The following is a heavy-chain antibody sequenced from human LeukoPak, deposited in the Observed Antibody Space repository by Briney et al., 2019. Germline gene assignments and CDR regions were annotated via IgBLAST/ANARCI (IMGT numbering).Heavy chain of an antibody. V-gene: IGHV3-7*01. J-gene: IGHJ4*02. CDR2: ISSDGSGK. CDR1: GFTLSTYW. CDR3: GRVRPGDADY. Sequence: PGGSLRLSCAASGFTLSTYWMTWIRQAPGQGLEWVASISSDGSGKYYMDSAKGRFTISRDNAKNSLFLQMNSLGAEDTAVYHCGRVRPGDADYWGQGTLVTVSS. D-gene: IGHD1-26*01.